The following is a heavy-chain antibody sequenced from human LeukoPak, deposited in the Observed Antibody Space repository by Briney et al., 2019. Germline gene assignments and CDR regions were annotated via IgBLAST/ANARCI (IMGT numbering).Heavy chain of an antibody. Sequence: SVKVSCKASGGTFSSYAISRVRQAPGQGLEWMGGIIPIFGTANYAQKFQGRVTITADESTSTAYMELSSLRSEDTAVYYCARDLVSRFWSGYYGYWGQGTLVTVSS. V-gene: IGHV1-69*01. CDR1: GGTFSSYA. D-gene: IGHD3-3*01. CDR2: IIPIFGTA. J-gene: IGHJ4*02. CDR3: ARDLVSRFWSGYYGY.